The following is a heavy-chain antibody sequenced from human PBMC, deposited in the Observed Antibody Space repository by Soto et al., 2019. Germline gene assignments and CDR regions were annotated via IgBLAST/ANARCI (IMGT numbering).Heavy chain of an antibody. CDR3: ARESPNSSEFDY. D-gene: IGHD3-22*01. V-gene: IGHV3-53*01. CDR1: GFTVSSNY. CDR2: ICSGGST. Sequence: GGSLRLSCAASGFTVSSNYMSWVRQAPGKGLEWVSVICSGGSTYYADSVKGRFTISRDNSKNTLYLQMNSLRAEDTAVYYCARESPNSSEFDYWGQGTLVTVSS. J-gene: IGHJ4*02.